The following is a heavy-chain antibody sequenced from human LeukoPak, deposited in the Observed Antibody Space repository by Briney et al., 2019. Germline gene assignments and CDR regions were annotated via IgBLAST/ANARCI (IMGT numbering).Heavy chain of an antibody. V-gene: IGHV1-8*01. CDR1: GYTFTSYD. CDR2: MNPNSGNT. CDR3: ARDRWFGESVPHDAFDI. Sequence: ASVKVSCKASGYTFTSYDIHWVRQATGQGLEWMGWMNPNSGNTGYAQKFQGRVTMTRNTSISTAYMELSSLRSEDTAVYYCARDRWFGESVPHDAFDIWGQGTMVTVSS. D-gene: IGHD3-10*01. J-gene: IGHJ3*02.